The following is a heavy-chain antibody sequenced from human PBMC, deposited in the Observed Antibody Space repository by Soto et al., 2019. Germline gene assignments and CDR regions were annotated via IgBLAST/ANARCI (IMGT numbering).Heavy chain of an antibody. D-gene: IGHD1-26*01. CDR1: GFTFSSYG. CDR3: ARDSGSYVFRAFDI. Sequence: GSLRLSCAASGFTFSSYGMHWVRQAPGKGLEWVAVIWYDGSNKYYADSVKGRFTISRDNSKNTLYLQMNSLRAEDTAVYYCARDSGSYVFRAFDIWGQGTMVTVSS. J-gene: IGHJ3*02. CDR2: IWYDGSNK. V-gene: IGHV3-33*01.